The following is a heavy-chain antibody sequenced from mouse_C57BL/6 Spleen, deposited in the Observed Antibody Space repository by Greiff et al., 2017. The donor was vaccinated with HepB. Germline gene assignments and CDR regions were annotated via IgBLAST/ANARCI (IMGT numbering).Heavy chain of an antibody. Sequence: QVQLKQPGAELVMPGASVKLSCKASGYTFTSYWMHWVKQRPGQGLEWIGEIDPSDSYTNYNQKFKGKSTLTVDKSSSTAYMQLSSLTSEDSAVYYCARSTYYYGSSYVDYWGQGTTLTVSS. CDR3: ARSTYYYGSSYVDY. CDR1: GYTFTSYW. D-gene: IGHD1-1*01. CDR2: IDPSDSYT. J-gene: IGHJ2*01. V-gene: IGHV1-69*01.